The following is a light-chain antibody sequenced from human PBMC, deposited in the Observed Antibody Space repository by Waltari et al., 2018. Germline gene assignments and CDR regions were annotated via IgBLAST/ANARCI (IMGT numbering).Light chain of an antibody. Sequence: SSVLTQAPSVSVAPGQTDTVTCGGANIGGRSVHWYQQRPGRAPVLVVYLDSDRPSGIPDRFSGSKSGNAATLTISRVEAGDEADYYCHVWDGKTVMFGGGTKLTVL. V-gene: IGLV3-21*02. CDR3: HVWDGKTVM. CDR2: LDS. CDR1: NIGGRS. J-gene: IGLJ3*02.